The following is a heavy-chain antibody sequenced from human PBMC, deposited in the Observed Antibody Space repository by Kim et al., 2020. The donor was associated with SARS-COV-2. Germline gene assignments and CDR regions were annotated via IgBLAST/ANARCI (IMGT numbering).Heavy chain of an antibody. CDR3: ARLGGNSPDNFDY. Sequence: SETLSLTCTVSGGSISSYYWCWIRQPPGQGLEWIGYIYYSGSTNYNPSLKSRVTISVDTSKNQCSLKLSSVTAADTAVYYCARLGGNSPDNFDYWGQGTLVTVSS. V-gene: IGHV4-59*08. CDR2: IYYSGST. J-gene: IGHJ4*02. D-gene: IGHD2-21*01. CDR1: GGSISSYY.